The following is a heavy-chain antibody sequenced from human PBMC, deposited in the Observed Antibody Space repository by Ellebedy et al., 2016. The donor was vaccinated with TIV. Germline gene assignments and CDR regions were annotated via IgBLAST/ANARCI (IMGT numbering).Heavy chain of an antibody. V-gene: IGHV4-39*07. Sequence: SETLSLTCAVSGDSISSNYHWRWFRQSPGKGLEWIGTITYSGNTYYNPSVNSRVTISVDMSKNQFSLRLTSVSAADTAVYYCATNDDTVGTNLFDYWGLGILVTVSS. CDR1: GDSISSNYH. CDR2: ITYSGNT. D-gene: IGHD5-18*01. CDR3: ATNDDTVGTNLFDY. J-gene: IGHJ4*02.